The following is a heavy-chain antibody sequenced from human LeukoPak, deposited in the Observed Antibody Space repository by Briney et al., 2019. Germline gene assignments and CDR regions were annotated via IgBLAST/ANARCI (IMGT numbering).Heavy chain of an antibody. CDR2: IRYDGSNK. V-gene: IGHV3-30*02. Sequence: GGSLRLSCAASGFTFSHYGMHWVRQAPGKGLEWVAFIRYDGSNKSYADSVKGRFTFSRDNSKNTVYLKMNSLGAEDTDVYYCAKDSSVGYSDWLAPGGDPYYMDVWGKGTTVT. J-gene: IGHJ6*03. D-gene: IGHD3-9*01. CDR1: GFTFSHYG. CDR3: AKDSSVGYSDWLAPGGDPYYMDV.